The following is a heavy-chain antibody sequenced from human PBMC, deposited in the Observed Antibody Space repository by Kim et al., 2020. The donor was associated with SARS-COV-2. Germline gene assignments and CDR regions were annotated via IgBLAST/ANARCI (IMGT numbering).Heavy chain of an antibody. J-gene: IGHJ4*02. CDR3: ARLVDTGSYFDY. D-gene: IGHD5-18*01. CDR1: GFTVSSNY. Sequence: GGSLRLSCAASGFTVSSNYMSWVRQAPGKGLEWVSVIYSGGSTYYADSVKGRFTISRDNSKNTLYLQMNSLRAEDTAVYYCARLVDTGSYFDYWGQGTLVTVSS. CDR2: IYSGGST. V-gene: IGHV3-53*01.